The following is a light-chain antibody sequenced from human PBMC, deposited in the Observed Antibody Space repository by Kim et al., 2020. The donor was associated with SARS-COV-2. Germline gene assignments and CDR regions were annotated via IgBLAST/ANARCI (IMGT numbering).Light chain of an antibody. CDR3: SAWDSSLNVWV. J-gene: IGLJ3*02. Sequence: QTATLTCTGNSKNVGNQGAAWLQQHQGHPPKLLSYRNNNRPSGISERLSASRSGNTASLTITGLQPEDEADYYCSAWDSSLNVWVFGGGTQLTVL. CDR1: SKNVGNQG. CDR2: RNN. V-gene: IGLV10-54*01.